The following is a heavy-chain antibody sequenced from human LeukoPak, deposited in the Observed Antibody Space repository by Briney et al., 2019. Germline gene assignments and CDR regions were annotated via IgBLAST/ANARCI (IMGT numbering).Heavy chain of an antibody. CDR2: FHRGDTT. CDR1: GFSVSDSY. Sequence: QPGGSLRLTCAASGFSVSDSYMYWVRQAPGKGLEWVSFFHRGDTTYYCESVRGRFTISRDISKNTVSLLMNSLIADDTAVYYCAKDGNIAVAGNFDYWGQGTLVTVSS. V-gene: IGHV3-53*01. J-gene: IGHJ4*02. D-gene: IGHD6-19*01. CDR3: AKDGNIAVAGNFDY.